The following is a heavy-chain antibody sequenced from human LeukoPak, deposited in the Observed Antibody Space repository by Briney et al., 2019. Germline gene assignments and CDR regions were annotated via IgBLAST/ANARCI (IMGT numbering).Heavy chain of an antibody. CDR2: IYYNGYT. CDR1: GGSISSNSYY. V-gene: IGHV4-39*01. Sequence: SETLSLTCTVSGGSISSNSYYWGWIRQPPGKGLEWIGTIYYNGYTYNNPSLKSRVTISVDTSKNQFSLKMSSVTAADTAVYYCARVPYDFTEGYYYMDVWGKGTTVTISS. CDR3: ARVPYDFTEGYYYMDV. J-gene: IGHJ6*03. D-gene: IGHD3-3*01.